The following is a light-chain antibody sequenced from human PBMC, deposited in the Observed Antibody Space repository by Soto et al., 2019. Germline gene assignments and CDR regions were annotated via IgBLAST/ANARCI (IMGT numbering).Light chain of an antibody. V-gene: IGKV1-9*01. Sequence: QLTQSPSSLSASVGDRVTITCRASQGISSNLAWYQQKPGRAPKLLIFGASTLQSGVPSRFSGSGSGTDFTLTISSLQPEDFATYFCQKLNAYPRWKFGQGTKVDIK. CDR1: QGISSN. CDR3: QKLNAYPRWK. J-gene: IGKJ1*01. CDR2: GAS.